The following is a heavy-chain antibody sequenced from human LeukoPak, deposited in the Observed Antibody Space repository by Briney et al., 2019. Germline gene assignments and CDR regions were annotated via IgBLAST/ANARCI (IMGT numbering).Heavy chain of an antibody. CDR1: GGSISSSSYY. CDR3: ARDDRWLNGVYYFDY. Sequence: SETLSLTCTVSGGSISSSSYYWGWIRQPPGKGLEWIGSIYYSGSTYYNPSLKSRVTISVDTSKNQFSLKLSSVTAADTAVYYCARDDRWLNGVYYFDYWGQGTLVTVSS. V-gene: IGHV4-39*07. J-gene: IGHJ4*02. CDR2: IYYSGST. D-gene: IGHD4-23*01.